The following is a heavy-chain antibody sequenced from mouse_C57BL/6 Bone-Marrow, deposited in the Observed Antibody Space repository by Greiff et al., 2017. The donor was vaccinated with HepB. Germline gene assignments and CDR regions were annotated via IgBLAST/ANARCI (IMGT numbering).Heavy chain of an antibody. CDR1: GFNIKDDY. V-gene: IGHV14-4*01. J-gene: IGHJ3*01. Sequence: EVQRVESGAELVRPGASVKLSCTASGFNIKDDYMHWVKQRPEQGLEWIGWIDPENGDTEYASKFQGKATITADTSSNTAYLQLSSLTSEDTAVYCCTTPYYSPAWFAYWGQGTLVTVSA. CDR2: IDPENGDT. CDR3: TTPYYSPAWFAY. D-gene: IGHD2-12*01.